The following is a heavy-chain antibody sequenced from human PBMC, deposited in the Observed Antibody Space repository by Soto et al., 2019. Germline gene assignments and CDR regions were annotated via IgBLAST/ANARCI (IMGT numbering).Heavy chain of an antibody. J-gene: IGHJ4*02. CDR1: GFTFSGYS. V-gene: IGHV3-48*01. Sequence: DVQLLESGGGLVQPGGSLRLSCAASGFTFSGYSMNWVRQAPGKGLEWVSYISSSSSTIYYADSVEGRFTISRDNAKNSLYLQMNSLRAEDTAVYHCARDRAEDYWGQGTLVTVSS. CDR3: ARDRAEDY. CDR2: ISSSSSTI.